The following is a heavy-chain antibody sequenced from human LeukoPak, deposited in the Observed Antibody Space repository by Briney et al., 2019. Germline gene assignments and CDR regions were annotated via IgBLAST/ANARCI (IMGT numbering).Heavy chain of an antibody. J-gene: IGHJ1*01. D-gene: IGHD6-13*01. Sequence: GGSLRLACAASGFTVSDNYMSWVRQAPGKGLEWVSVFYSGGSTRYADSVKGRFTISRDNSKNTLYLQLNSLRAEDTAVYFCASSSWSSEYFHYWGQGTLVTVSS. CDR3: ASSSWSSEYFHY. CDR1: GFTVSDNY. V-gene: IGHV3-66*01. CDR2: FYSGGST.